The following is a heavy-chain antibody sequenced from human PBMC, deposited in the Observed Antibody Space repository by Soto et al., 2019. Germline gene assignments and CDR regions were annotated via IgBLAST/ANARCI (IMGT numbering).Heavy chain of an antibody. CDR3: ASGGMWWAGAFDI. Sequence: EVQVVESGGGLVQPGGSLRLSCAASGFTFSSYWMYWVRQAPGKGLVWVSRINSDGSSTNYADSVKGRFTISRDNAKNTLYLQMNSVRAEDTAVYYCASGGMWWAGAFDIWGQGTMVTVSS. J-gene: IGHJ3*02. D-gene: IGHD2-21*01. CDR2: INSDGSST. V-gene: IGHV3-74*01. CDR1: GFTFSSYW.